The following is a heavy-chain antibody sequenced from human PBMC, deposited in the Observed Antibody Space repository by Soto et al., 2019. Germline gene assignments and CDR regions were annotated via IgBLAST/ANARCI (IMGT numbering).Heavy chain of an antibody. J-gene: IGHJ5*01. CDR1: GGSFSGHS. CDR2: INHSGRV. V-gene: IGHV4-34*01. D-gene: IGHD3-22*01. Sequence: LSLTCAVYGGSFSGHSWTWIRQSPGKGLEWIGDINHSGRVNYSPSLKSRVTISLDTSKNQFSLTLTAVTAADTAMYYCSTRAYDTNGYYRFDPWGQGTLVTVS. CDR3: STRAYDTNGYYRFDP.